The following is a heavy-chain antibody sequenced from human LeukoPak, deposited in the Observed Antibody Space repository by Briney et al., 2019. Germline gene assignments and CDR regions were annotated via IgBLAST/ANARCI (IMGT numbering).Heavy chain of an antibody. CDR2: ISSSGSTI. CDR1: GFTFSSYE. CDR3: ARDQEQLVGHFDY. V-gene: IGHV3-48*03. J-gene: IGHJ4*02. D-gene: IGHD6-13*01. Sequence: GGSLRLSCAASGFTFSSYEMNWVRQAPGKGLEWVSYISSSGSTIYYTDSVKGRFTISRDNAKNSLYLQMNSLRAEDTAVYYCARDQEQLVGHFDYWGQGTLVTVSS.